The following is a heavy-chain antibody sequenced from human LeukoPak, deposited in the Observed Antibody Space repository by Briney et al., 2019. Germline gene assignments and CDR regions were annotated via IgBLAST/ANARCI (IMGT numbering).Heavy chain of an antibody. CDR1: GLTFSSHA. CDR2: ISGSGGST. CDR3: ATNAGQWPVPFDY. D-gene: IGHD6-19*01. Sequence: GGSLRLSCAASGLTFSSHAMNWVRQAPGKGLEWVSVISGSGGSTYYADSVKGRFTISRDNSKNTLYLQMNSLRVEDTAVYYCATNAGQWPVPFDYWGQGTLVTVSS. J-gene: IGHJ4*02. V-gene: IGHV3-23*01.